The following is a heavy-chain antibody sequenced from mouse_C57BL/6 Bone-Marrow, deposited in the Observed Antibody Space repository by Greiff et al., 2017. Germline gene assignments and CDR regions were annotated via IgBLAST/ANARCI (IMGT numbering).Heavy chain of an antibody. Sequence: VQLQQPGAELVKPGASVKLSCKASGYTFTSYWMHWVKQRPGQGLEWIGMIHPNSGSTNYNEKFKSKATLTVDKSSSTAYMQLSSLTSGASAVYYCVYDCGGYAMDYWGQGTSVTVSS. CDR2: IHPNSGST. V-gene: IGHV1-64*01. D-gene: IGHD2-3*01. CDR1: GYTFTSYW. CDR3: VYDCGGYAMDY. J-gene: IGHJ4*01.